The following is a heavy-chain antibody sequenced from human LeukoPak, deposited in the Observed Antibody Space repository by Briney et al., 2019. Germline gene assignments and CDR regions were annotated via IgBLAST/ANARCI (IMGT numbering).Heavy chain of an antibody. CDR3: ARVGTVTTWDY. CDR1: GGTFSSYA. V-gene: IGHV1-18*01. Sequence: GASVKVSCKASGGTFSSYAISWVRQAPGQGLEWMGWISAYNGNTNYAQKLQGRVTMTTDTSTSTAYMELRSLRSDDTAVYYCARVGTVTTWDYWGQGTLVTVSS. D-gene: IGHD4-17*01. CDR2: ISAYNGNT. J-gene: IGHJ4*02.